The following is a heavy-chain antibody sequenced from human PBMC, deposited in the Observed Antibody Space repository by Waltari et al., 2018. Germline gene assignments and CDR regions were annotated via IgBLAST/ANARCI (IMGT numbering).Heavy chain of an antibody. CDR1: GGSISSYY. Sequence: QVQLQESGPGLVKPSETLSLTCTVSGGSISSYYWSWIRQPPGKGLEWIGYIYYSGSTSYNPSLKSRVTISVDTSKNQFSLKLSAVTAADTAVYYCARRTRESYSNYPFGFDPWGQGTLVTVSS. CDR2: IYYSGST. D-gene: IGHD4-4*01. J-gene: IGHJ5*02. CDR3: ARRTRESYSNYPFGFDP. V-gene: IGHV4-59*01.